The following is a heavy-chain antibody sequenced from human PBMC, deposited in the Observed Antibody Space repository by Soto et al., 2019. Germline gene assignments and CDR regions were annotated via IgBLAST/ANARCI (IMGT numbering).Heavy chain of an antibody. Sequence: SETLSLTCTVSGGSISSYYWSWIRQPPGKGPEWIGYIYHSGGTNYNPSLKSRVTISVDRSKNQFSLKLSSVTAADTAVYYCGRSSSYGGVFDYWGQGTLVTVSS. CDR2: IYHSGGT. D-gene: IGHD3-16*01. CDR1: GGSISSYY. V-gene: IGHV4-59*12. J-gene: IGHJ4*02. CDR3: GRSSSYGGVFDY.